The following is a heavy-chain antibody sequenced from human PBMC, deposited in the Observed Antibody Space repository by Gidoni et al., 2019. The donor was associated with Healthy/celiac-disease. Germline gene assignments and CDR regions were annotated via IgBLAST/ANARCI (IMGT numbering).Heavy chain of an antibody. V-gene: IGHV1-46*01. Sequence: QVQLVQSGAEVKKPGASVKVSCKASGYTFTSYYMHWVRQAPGQGLEWMGIINPSGGSTSYAQKFQGRVTMTRDTSTSTVYMELSSLRSEDTAVYYCARKIKATYYYDSSGYSDAFDIWGQGTMVTVSS. CDR2: INPSGGST. CDR1: GYTFTSYY. CDR3: ARKIKATYYYDSSGYSDAFDI. D-gene: IGHD3-22*01. J-gene: IGHJ3*02.